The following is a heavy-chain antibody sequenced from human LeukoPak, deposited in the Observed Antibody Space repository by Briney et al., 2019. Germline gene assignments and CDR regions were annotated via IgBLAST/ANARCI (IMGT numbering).Heavy chain of an antibody. CDR3: ARVATVTTSRPFDY. CDR2: IYSGGST. J-gene: IGHJ4*02. CDR1: GFTVSSNY. D-gene: IGHD4-17*01. V-gene: IGHV3-53*01. Sequence: GGSLRLSCAASGFTVSSNYMSWVRQAPGKGLEWVSVIYSGGSTYYADSVKGRFTISRDNSKNTLYLQMNSLRAEDTAAYYCARVATVTTSRPFDYWGQGTLVTVSS.